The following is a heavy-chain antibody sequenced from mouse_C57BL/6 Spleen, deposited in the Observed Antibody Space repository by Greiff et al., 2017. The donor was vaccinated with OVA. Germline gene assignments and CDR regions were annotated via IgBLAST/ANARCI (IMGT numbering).Heavy chain of an antibody. V-gene: IGHV1-72*01. J-gene: IGHJ4*01. CDR3: ARRDYGSSYGYAMDY. CDR1: GYTFTSYW. CDR2: IAPNSGGT. Sequence: VQLQQPGAELVKPGASVKLSCKASGYTFTSYWMHWVKQRPGRGLEWIGRIAPNSGGTKYNEKFKSKATLTVDKPSSTAYMQLSSLTSEDSAVYYCARRDYGSSYGYAMDYWGQGTSVTVSS. D-gene: IGHD1-1*01.